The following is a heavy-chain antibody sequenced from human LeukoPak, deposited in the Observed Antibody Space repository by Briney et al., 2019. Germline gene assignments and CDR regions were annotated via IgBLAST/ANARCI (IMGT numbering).Heavy chain of an antibody. CDR2: ISYDGSNK. V-gene: IGHV3-30*04. CDR3: ARGADYYGSGSPYYYCYGMDV. Sequence: GGSLRLSCAASGFTFSSYAMHWVRQAPGKGLEWVAVISYDGSNKYYADSVKGRFTISRDNSKNTLYLQMNSLRAEDTAVYYCARGADYYGSGSPYYYCYGMDVWGQGTTVTVSS. D-gene: IGHD3-10*01. J-gene: IGHJ6*02. CDR1: GFTFSSYA.